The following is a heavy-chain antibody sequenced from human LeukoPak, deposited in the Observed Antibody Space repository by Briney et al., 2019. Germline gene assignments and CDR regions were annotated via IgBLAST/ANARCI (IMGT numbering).Heavy chain of an antibody. V-gene: IGHV5-51*01. D-gene: IGHD3-22*01. CDR3: ARHRYDSAYYADY. CDR1: GYTFSTYW. CDR2: IYPGDSDS. J-gene: IGHJ4*02. Sequence: GESLKISCKGSGYTFSTYWIGWVRQMPGKGLEWMGMIYPGDSDSRYSPSFQGQVTISADKSTSTAYLQWNSLKASDSAIYYCARHRYDSAYYADYWGQGTLLTVSS.